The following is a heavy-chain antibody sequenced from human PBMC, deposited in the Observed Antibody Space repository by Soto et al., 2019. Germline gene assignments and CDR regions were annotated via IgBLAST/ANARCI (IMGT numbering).Heavy chain of an antibody. V-gene: IGHV4-30-4*08. D-gene: IGHD2-2*01. CDR2: IHYGGST. Sequence: TLSLTCPFLGCPLSRCPFHPGWVRPPPGKGPEWIGYIHYGGSTNYNPSLQSRVTISADTSKNQFSLKLHSVTAPDPAAYYCPRLASGAAGEAYLMD. CDR3: PRLASGAAGEAYLMD. CDR1: GCPLSRCPFH. J-gene: IGHJ6*01.